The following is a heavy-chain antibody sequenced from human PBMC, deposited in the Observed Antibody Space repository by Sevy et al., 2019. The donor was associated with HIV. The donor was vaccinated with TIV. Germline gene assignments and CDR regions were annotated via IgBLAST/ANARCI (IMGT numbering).Heavy chain of an antibody. CDR3: AKGEWELIDY. V-gene: IGHV3-9*03. J-gene: IGHJ4*02. CDR1: GFTFDDYA. D-gene: IGHD1-26*01. CDR2: ISWNSGSI. Sequence: GGSLRLSCAASGFTFDDYAMHWVRQAPGKGLEWVSGISWNSGSIGYADSVKGRFTISRDNAKNSLYLQMNSLRAEDMALYYCAKGEWELIDYWGQGTLVTVSS.